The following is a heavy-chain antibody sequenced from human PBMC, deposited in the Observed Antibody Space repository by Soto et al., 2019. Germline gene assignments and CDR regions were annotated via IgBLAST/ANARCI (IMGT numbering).Heavy chain of an antibody. V-gene: IGHV4-59*01. J-gene: IGHJ6*03. D-gene: IGHD2-15*01. CDR3: ARGNDIVDYYYYYMDV. CDR1: GGSISSYY. Sequence: SETLSLTCTVSGGSISSYYWSWIRQPPGKGLEWIGYIYYSGSTNYNPSLKSRVTISVDTSKNQFSLKLSSVTAADTAVYYCARGNDIVDYYYYYMDVWGKGTTVTVSS. CDR2: IYYSGST.